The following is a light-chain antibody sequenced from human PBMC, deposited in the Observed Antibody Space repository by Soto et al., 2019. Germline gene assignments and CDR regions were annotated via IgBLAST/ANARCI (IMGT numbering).Light chain of an antibody. J-gene: IGKJ2*01. CDR2: DVS. CDR3: QQFDRLPYT. Sequence: DIQMTQSPSSLTASVGDRVTITCQASQDISNYLHWYQQKPGQAPKLLIYDVSNLETGVPSMFSGRGSVTYFTLTISSLQPEDIATYYWQQFDRLPYTLGQGTKLELK. V-gene: IGKV1-33*01. CDR1: QDISNY.